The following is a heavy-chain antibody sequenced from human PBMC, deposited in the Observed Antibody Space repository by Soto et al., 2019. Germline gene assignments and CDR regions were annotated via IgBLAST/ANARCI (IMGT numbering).Heavy chain of an antibody. Sequence: QVQLVQSGAEVKKPGSSVKVSCKASGGTFSSYTISWVRQAPGQGLEWMGRIIPILGIANYAQKFQGRVTITADKSTSTAYMELSSLRSEDTAVYYCASADFAAAAGTVFDYWGQGTLVTVSS. D-gene: IGHD6-13*01. CDR1: GGTFSSYT. V-gene: IGHV1-69*02. CDR3: ASADFAAAAGTVFDY. CDR2: IIPILGIA. J-gene: IGHJ4*02.